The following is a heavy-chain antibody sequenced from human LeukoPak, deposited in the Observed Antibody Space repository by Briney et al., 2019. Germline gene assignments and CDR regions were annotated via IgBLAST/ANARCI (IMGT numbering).Heavy chain of an antibody. V-gene: IGHV4-4*07. CDR3: ARGTPFDY. J-gene: IGHJ4*02. CDR1: GDSISNYY. D-gene: IGHD1-1*01. Sequence: PSETLSLTCTVSGDSISNYYWTWIRPPAAKGLEWIGRIYTSGSTNYSPSLKSRVTMSVDTSKNQVSLNLSSVTAADTAVYYCARGTPFDYWGQGTLVTVSS. CDR2: IYTSGST.